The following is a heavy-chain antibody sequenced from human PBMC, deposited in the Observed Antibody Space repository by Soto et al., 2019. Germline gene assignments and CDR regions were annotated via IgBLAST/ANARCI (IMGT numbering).Heavy chain of an antibody. V-gene: IGHV4-39*01. J-gene: IGHJ5*02. CDR2: IYYSGST. Sequence: SETLSLTCTVSGGSISSSSYYWGWIRQPPGKGLEWIGSIYYSGSTYYNPSLKSRVTISVDTSKNQFSLKLSSVTAADTAVYYCARDANSIAARKNWFDPWGQGTLVTVSS. CDR3: ARDANSIAARKNWFDP. D-gene: IGHD6-6*01. CDR1: GGSISSSSYY.